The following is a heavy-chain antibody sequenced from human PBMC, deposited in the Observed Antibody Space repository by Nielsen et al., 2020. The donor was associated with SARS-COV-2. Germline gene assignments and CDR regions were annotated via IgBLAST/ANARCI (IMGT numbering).Heavy chain of an antibody. CDR3: ARDGYAFCEGDL. CDR1: GFTFLDYA. J-gene: IGHJ5*02. D-gene: IGHD2-15*01. Sequence: SLKISCAASGFTFLDYAMYWVRQPPGKGLEWVASLTGDSGRVAYADSVKGRFTISRDNAKNSLYLEMNNLRGEDTAVYYCARDGYAFCEGDLWGQGTLVTVSS. CDR2: LTGDSGRV. V-gene: IGHV3-9*01.